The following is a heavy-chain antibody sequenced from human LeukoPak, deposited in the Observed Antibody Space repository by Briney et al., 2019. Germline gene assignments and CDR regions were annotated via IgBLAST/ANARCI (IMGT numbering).Heavy chain of an antibody. J-gene: IGHJ4*02. CDR2: IRSKANSYAT. V-gene: IGHV3-73*01. D-gene: IGHD2-2*02. CDR1: GFTFSGSA. Sequence: GGSLKLSCAASGFTFSGSAMHWVRQASGKGLEWVGRIRSKANSYATAYAASVKGRFTISRDDSKNTAYLQMNSLKTEDTAVYYCTIKGYCSSTSCYTVYWGQGTLVTVSS. CDR3: TIKGYCSSTSCYTVY.